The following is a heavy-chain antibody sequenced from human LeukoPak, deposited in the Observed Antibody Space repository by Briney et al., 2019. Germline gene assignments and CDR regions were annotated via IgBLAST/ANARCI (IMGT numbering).Heavy chain of an antibody. CDR1: GFTFSSYS. D-gene: IGHD3-3*01. J-gene: IGHJ6*02. Sequence: GGSLRLSCAASGFTFSSYSMNWVRKAPGKGLEWVSSISSSSSYIYYADSVKGRFTISRDNAKNSLYLQMNSLRAEDTAVYYCARVGFLEWLPDYYYYGMDVWGQGTTVTVSS. CDR3: ARVGFLEWLPDYYYYGMDV. CDR2: ISSSSSYI. V-gene: IGHV3-21*01.